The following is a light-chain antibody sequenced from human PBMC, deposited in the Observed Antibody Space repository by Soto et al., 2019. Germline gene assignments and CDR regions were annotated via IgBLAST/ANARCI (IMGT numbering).Light chain of an antibody. V-gene: IGKV1-39*01. Sequence: DIQMTQSPSSLSASVGDRVTITCRASQNIHTFLNWYQQKPGKDPKLLIYAAYILHSGVPSRFSGSGSGTDFTLTISSLQPEDFATYYCQESYSTPIYTFGQGTKLEI. CDR1: QNIHTF. CDR3: QESYSTPIYT. CDR2: AAY. J-gene: IGKJ2*01.